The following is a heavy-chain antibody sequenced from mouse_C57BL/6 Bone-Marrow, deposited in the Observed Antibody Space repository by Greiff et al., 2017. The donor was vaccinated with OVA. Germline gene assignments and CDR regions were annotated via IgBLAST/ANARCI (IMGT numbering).Heavy chain of an antibody. CDR3: ARSVYDGYFSWFAY. CDR1: GYTFTDYN. CDR2: INPNNGGT. V-gene: IGHV1-18*01. D-gene: IGHD2-3*01. J-gene: IGHJ3*01. Sequence: EVKLVESGPELVKPGASVKIPCKASGYTFTDYNMDWVKQSHGKSLEWIGDINPNNGGTIYNQKFKGKATLTVDKSSSTAYMELRSLTSEDTAVYYCARSVYDGYFSWFAYWGQGTLVTVSA.